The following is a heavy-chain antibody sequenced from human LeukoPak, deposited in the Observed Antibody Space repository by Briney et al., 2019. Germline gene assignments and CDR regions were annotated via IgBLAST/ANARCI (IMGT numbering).Heavy chain of an antibody. CDR3: VRDSRYCPDV. CDR1: GFTFSSYW. D-gene: IGHD2-8*02. J-gene: IGHJ6*02. Sequence: PGGSLRLSCAASGFTFSSYWMHWVRKAPGKGLVWVSRLISDGSSASYADSVKGRFTISRDNTKNTLYLQMNSLRAEDTAVYYCVRDSRYCPDVWGQGTTVTVSS. V-gene: IGHV3-74*01. CDR2: LISDGSSA.